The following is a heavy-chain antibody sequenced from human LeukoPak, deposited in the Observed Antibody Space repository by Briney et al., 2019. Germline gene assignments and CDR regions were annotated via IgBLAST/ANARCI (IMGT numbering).Heavy chain of an antibody. CDR3: ARGLGRQQLVSPFDY. V-gene: IGHV4-38-2*02. Sequence: PSETLSLTCTVSGYSISSGYYWGWIRQPPGKGLEWLAGIYHSGTIYYNPSLKSRVTISVDTSKNQFSLKLTSVTAADTAVYYCARGLGRQQLVSPFDYWGQGTLVTVSS. CDR1: GYSISSGYY. D-gene: IGHD6-13*01. CDR2: IYHSGTI. J-gene: IGHJ4*02.